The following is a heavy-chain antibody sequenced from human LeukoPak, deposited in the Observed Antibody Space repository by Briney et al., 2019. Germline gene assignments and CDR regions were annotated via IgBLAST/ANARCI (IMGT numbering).Heavy chain of an antibody. Sequence: PGGSLRLSCAASGFTFSSFAMSWVRQAPGKGLEWVSGISGSGGSTYYADSVKGRFTIPRDNSKNTLYLQMNSLRAEDTAVYYCAKGGTMIRGTSYLFDYWGQGTLVTVSS. V-gene: IGHV3-23*01. CDR3: AKGGTMIRGTSYLFDY. D-gene: IGHD3-10*01. CDR2: ISGSGGST. CDR1: GFTFSSFA. J-gene: IGHJ4*02.